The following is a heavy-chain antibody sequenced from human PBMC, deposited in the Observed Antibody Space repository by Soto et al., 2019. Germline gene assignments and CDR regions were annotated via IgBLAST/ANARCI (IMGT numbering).Heavy chain of an antibody. V-gene: IGHV4-59*01. CDR1: GGSISSYY. CDR3: ARGGVVPAALANDWFDP. J-gene: IGHJ5*02. Sequence: PSETLSLTCTVSGGSISSYYWSWIRQPPGKGLEWIGYTYYSGSTNYNPSLKSRVTISVDTSKNQFSLKLSSVTAADTAVYYCARGGVVPAALANDWFDPWGQGTLVTVSS. D-gene: IGHD2-2*01. CDR2: TYYSGST.